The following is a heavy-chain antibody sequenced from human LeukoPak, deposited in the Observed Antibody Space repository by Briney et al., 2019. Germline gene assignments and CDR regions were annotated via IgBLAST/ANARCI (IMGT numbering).Heavy chain of an antibody. Sequence: GGSLRLSCAASGFTFSSYWMSWVRQAPGKGLEWVANIKQDGSEKYYVDSVKGRSTISRDNAKNSLYLQMNSLRAEDTAVYYCARDLVDTAMVVGYWGQGTLVTVSS. J-gene: IGHJ4*02. CDR2: IKQDGSEK. CDR1: GFTFSSYW. CDR3: ARDLVDTAMVVGY. D-gene: IGHD5-18*01. V-gene: IGHV3-7*01.